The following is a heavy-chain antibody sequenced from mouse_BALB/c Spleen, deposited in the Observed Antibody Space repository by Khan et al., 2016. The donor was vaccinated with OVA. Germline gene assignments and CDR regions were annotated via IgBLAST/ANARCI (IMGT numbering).Heavy chain of an antibody. CDR1: GYTFTSYV. J-gene: IGHJ2*01. V-gene: IGHV1S136*01. Sequence: VQLQQPGPELVKPGASVKMSCKASGYTFTSYVMHWLRQKPGQGLEWIGYIYPFNDDTKYNEKFKGKVTLTSDKSSSTAYMELSSLTSEDSAVFYCAKNYRYDVYFDYWGQGTTLTVSS. CDR3: AKNYRYDVYFDY. D-gene: IGHD2-14*01. CDR2: IYPFNDDT.